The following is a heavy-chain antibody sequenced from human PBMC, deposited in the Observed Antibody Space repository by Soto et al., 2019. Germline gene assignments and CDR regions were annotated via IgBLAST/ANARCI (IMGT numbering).Heavy chain of an antibody. CDR2: INPNSGGT. V-gene: IGHV1-2*02. D-gene: IGHD3-10*02. J-gene: IGHJ5*02. CDR1: GYTFTGYY. CDR3: ARDHLFRLNWFDT. Sequence: ASVKVSCKASGYTFTGYYMHWVRQAPGQGLEWMGWINPNSGGTNYAQKFQGRVTMTRDTSISTAYMELSRLRSDDTAVYYCARDHLFRLNWFDTWGQGTLVTVSS.